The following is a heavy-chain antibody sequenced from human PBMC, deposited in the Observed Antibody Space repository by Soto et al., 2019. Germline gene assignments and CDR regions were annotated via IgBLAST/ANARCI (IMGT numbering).Heavy chain of an antibody. D-gene: IGHD3-22*01. CDR2: ISSSGSTI. V-gene: IGHV3-48*03. CDR1: GFTFSSYE. CDR3: ARGVFTYYYDSSGSLGTYYFDY. J-gene: IGHJ4*02. Sequence: EVQLVESGGGLVQPGGSLRLSCAASGFTFSSYEMNWVRQAPGKGLEWVSYISSSGSTIYYADSVKGRFTISRDNAKNSLYLQMNSLRAEDTAVYYCARGVFTYYYDSSGSLGTYYFDYWGQGTLVTVSS.